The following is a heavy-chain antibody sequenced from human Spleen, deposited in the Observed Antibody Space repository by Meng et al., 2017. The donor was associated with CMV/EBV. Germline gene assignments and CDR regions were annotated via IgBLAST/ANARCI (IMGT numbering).Heavy chain of an antibody. D-gene: IGHD2-8*01. CDR2: IGSSANYI. Sequence: YTMHCVRQAPGKGLGWVSAIGSSANYIYYADSMKGRFTVSRDNAKNSRFLQMNSLGAEDTAVYYCARDRDVYQVPGVNVFNICGQGTVVTVSS. V-gene: IGHV3-21*01. CDR3: ARDRDVYQVPGVNVFNI. CDR1: YT. J-gene: IGHJ3*02.